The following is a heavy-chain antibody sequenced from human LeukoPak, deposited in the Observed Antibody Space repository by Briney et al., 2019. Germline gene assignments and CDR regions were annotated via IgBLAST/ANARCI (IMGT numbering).Heavy chain of an antibody. CDR3: ARTTTPSSTSCPGQ. V-gene: IGHV4-38-2*01. CDR1: GYSISSGYY. Sequence: SETLSLTCAVSGYSISSGYYWGWIRPPPGKGLEWIGMIYHSGSTYYNPSLKSRVTISVDTSKNQFSLKLSSVTAADTAVYYCARTTTPSSTSCPGQWGQGTLVTVSS. J-gene: IGHJ4*02. D-gene: IGHD2-2*01. CDR2: IYHSGST.